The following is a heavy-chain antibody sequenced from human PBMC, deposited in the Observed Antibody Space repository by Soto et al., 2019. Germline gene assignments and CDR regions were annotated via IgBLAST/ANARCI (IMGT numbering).Heavy chain of an antibody. CDR3: ARRRIYKGYDS. CDR1: GFSLTTRGVG. CDR2: IYWDDDQ. Sequence: QITLKESGPTLVKPTQTLTLTCTFSGFSLTTRGVGVGWIRQPPGKALEWLALIYWDDDQRYNPSLKNRLTVTKDTSKNQVVLTMTNMDPVDTGTYYCARRRIYKGYDSWGQGTLVTVSS. J-gene: IGHJ4*02. V-gene: IGHV2-5*02. D-gene: IGHD1-1*01.